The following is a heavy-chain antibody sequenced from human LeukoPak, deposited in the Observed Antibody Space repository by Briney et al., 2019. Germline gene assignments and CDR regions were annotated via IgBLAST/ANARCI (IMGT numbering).Heavy chain of an antibody. Sequence: GGSLRLSCAASGFTFSSYAMHWVRQAPGKGLEWVAVISYDGSNKYYADSVKGRFTISRDNAKNSLYLQMNSLRAEDTAVYYCARGPKSSPPYYYGSGSYYNEADYWGQGTLVTVSS. CDR3: ARGPKSSPPYYYGSGSYYNEADY. J-gene: IGHJ4*02. CDR1: GFTFSSYA. D-gene: IGHD3-10*01. V-gene: IGHV3-30*04. CDR2: ISYDGSNK.